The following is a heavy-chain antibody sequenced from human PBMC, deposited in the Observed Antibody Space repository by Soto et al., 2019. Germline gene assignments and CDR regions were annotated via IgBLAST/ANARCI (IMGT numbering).Heavy chain of an antibody. V-gene: IGHV1-8*01. CDR3: ASARTHHYYYYMDV. J-gene: IGHJ6*03. CDR2: MNPNSGNT. CDR1: GYTFTSYD. Sequence: GASVKVSCKASGYTFTSYDINWVRQATGQGLEWMGWMNPNSGNTGYAQKFQGRVTMTRNTSISTAYMELSSLRSEDTAVYYCASARTHHYYYYMDVWGKGTTVTVSS.